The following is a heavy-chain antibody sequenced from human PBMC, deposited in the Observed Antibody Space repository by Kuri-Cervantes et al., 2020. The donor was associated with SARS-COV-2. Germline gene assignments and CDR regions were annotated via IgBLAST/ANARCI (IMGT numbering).Heavy chain of an antibody. J-gene: IGHJ5*02. V-gene: IGHV3-74*01. Sequence: LSLTCAASGFTFSGHWIHWVRQAPGKGLVWVSRINPDGSYTNNADSVKGRFTLSRDNAKNMLFLQMNSLRAEDTAVYYCATAAIVGVTRWFDPWGQGTLVTVSS. CDR2: INPDGSYT. D-gene: IGHD1-26*01. CDR1: GFTFSGHW. CDR3: ATAAIVGVTRWFDP.